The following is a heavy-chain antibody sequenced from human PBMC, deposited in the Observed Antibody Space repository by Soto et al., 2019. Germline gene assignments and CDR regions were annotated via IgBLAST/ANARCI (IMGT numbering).Heavy chain of an antibody. Sequence: PGGSLRLCCAASGVTCSSYAMSWVRQAPGKGLEWVSAISGSGGSTYYADSVKGRFTISRDNSKNTLYLQMNSLRAEDTAVYYCAKLSGYDYVGWFDPWGQGTLVTVSS. CDR1: GVTCSSYA. V-gene: IGHV3-23*01. CDR2: ISGSGGST. D-gene: IGHD5-12*01. CDR3: AKLSGYDYVGWFDP. J-gene: IGHJ5*02.